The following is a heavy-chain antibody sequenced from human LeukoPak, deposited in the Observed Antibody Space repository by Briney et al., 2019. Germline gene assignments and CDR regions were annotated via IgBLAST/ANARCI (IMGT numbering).Heavy chain of an antibody. J-gene: IGHJ3*01. D-gene: IGHD7-27*01. V-gene: IGHV3-23*01. CDR2: LSANGSVT. CDR3: ARDLGTNDAFDV. Sequence: GGSLRLSCDASGFRFSAYGMSWVRQAPGQGLEWVSGLSANGSVTFYARSVRGRFTISRDNSKNTLHLQMSSLRADDSALYYCARDLGTNDAFDVWGQGTMLTVSS. CDR1: GFRFSAYG.